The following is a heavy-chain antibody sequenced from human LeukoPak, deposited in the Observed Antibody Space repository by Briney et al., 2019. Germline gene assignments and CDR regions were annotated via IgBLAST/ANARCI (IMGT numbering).Heavy chain of an antibody. CDR1: GGTFSSYA. D-gene: IGHD6-13*01. J-gene: IGHJ5*02. Sequence: SVKVSCKASGGTFSSYAISWVRQAPGQGLEWMGGIIPIFGTANYAQKFQGRVTITTDESTSTAYMELSSLRSEDTAVYYCARGRIAAAGTRQGRWFDPWGQGTLVAVSS. CDR3: ARGRIAAAGTRQGRWFDP. CDR2: IIPIFGTA. V-gene: IGHV1-69*05.